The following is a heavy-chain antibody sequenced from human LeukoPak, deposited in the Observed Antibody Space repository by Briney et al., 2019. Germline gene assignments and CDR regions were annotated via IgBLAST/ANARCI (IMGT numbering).Heavy chain of an antibody. V-gene: IGHV3-11*01. CDR1: GFTFSDYY. Sequence: GGSLRLSCAASGFTFSDYYMSWIRQAPGKGLEWVSYIGSSGSPIYYADSVKGRFTISRDNARNSLYLQMNSLRAEDTAVYYCGRERSGYGDYDNWGQGTLVTVSS. J-gene: IGHJ4*02. CDR2: IGSSGSPI. CDR3: GRERSGYGDYDN. D-gene: IGHD4-17*01.